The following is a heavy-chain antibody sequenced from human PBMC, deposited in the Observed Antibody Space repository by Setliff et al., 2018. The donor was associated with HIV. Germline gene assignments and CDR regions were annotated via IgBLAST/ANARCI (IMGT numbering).Heavy chain of an antibody. V-gene: IGHV1-18*01. CDR3: ARLGSGWSDSYYYAMDI. CDR1: GYSFINYG. CDR2: ISTFNGDT. J-gene: IGHJ6*02. Sequence: ASVKVSCKASGYSFINYGINWVRQAPGQGLEWMGWISTFNGDTNFAQKFQGRVSMTTETSTTTAYLELRSLRSDDTAVYFCARLGSGWSDSYYYAMDIWGQGTTVTVSS. D-gene: IGHD6-19*01.